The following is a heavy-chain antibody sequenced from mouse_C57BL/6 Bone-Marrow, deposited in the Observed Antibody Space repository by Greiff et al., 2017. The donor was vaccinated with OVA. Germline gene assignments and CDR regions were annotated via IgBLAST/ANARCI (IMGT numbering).Heavy chain of an antibody. J-gene: IGHJ3*01. CDR1: GFTFSSYG. CDR3: ARHDGYYAAY. Sequence: EVMLVESGGDLVKPGGSLKLSCAASGFTFSSYGMSWVRQTPDKRLEWVATISSGGSYTYYPDSVKGRFTISRDNAKNTLYLQMSSLKSEDTDMYYCARHDGYYAAYWGQGTLVTVSA. CDR2: ISSGGSYT. D-gene: IGHD2-3*01. V-gene: IGHV5-6*01.